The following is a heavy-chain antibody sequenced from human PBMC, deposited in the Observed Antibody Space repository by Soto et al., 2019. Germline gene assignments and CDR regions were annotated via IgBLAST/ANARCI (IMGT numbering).Heavy chain of an antibody. Sequence: ASVKVSCKASGYTFTGYYMHWVRQAPGQGLEWMGWINPNSGGTNYAQKFQGWVTMTRDTSISTAYMELSRLRSDDTAVYYCARSATSYYYDGMDVWGQGTTVTVSS. J-gene: IGHJ6*02. V-gene: IGHV1-2*04. CDR2: INPNSGGT. CDR3: ARSATSYYYDGMDV. CDR1: GYTFTGYY. D-gene: IGHD5-12*01.